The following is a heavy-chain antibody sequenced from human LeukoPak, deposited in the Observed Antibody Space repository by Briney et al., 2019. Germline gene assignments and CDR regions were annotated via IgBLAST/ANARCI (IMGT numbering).Heavy chain of an antibody. J-gene: IGHJ3*02. Sequence: SETLSLTCTVSGGSISSYYWSWIRQPPGKGLEWIGYIYYSGSTNYNPSLKSRVTISVDTSKNQFSLKLSSVTAADTAVYYCARHNDTPYYYDSPDAFDIWGQGTMVAASS. D-gene: IGHD3-22*01. CDR3: ARHNDTPYYYDSPDAFDI. CDR2: IYYSGST. V-gene: IGHV4-59*08. CDR1: GGSISSYY.